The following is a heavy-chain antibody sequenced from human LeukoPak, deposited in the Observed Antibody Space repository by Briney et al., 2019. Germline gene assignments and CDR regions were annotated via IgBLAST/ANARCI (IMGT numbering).Heavy chain of an antibody. Sequence: SETLSLTCTVSGGSISIYYWSWIRQPPGKGLEWIGYIYDIGSTSYNPSLKSRVTISVDTSSNQFSLMLTSVTAADTAVYYCARGTKTGYTGYDWNYWGQGSLVSVSS. V-gene: IGHV4-59*01. D-gene: IGHD5-12*01. CDR1: GGSISIYY. CDR2: IYDIGST. J-gene: IGHJ4*02. CDR3: ARGTKTGYTGYDWNY.